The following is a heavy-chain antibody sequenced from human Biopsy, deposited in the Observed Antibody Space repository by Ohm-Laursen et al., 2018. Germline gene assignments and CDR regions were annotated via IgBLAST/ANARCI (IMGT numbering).Heavy chain of an antibody. Sequence: ASVKVSCKASGYTFTSYGITWVRQAPGQGLEWMGWINPNNGNTSYAQMLQGRVTMTRDTSTSTAYMELSSLRSEDTAVYYCAADINAWNVNYWGQGTQVTVSS. CDR3: AADINAWNVNY. CDR2: INPNNGNT. D-gene: IGHD1-1*01. V-gene: IGHV1-18*01. J-gene: IGHJ4*02. CDR1: GYTFTSYG.